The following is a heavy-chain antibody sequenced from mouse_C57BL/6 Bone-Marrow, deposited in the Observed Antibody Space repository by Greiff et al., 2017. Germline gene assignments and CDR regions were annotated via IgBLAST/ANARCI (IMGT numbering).Heavy chain of an antibody. Sequence: VQLQQSGPELVKPGASVKLSCKASGYTFTSYGISWVKQRTGQGLEWIGEIYPRSGNTYYNEKFKGKATLTADKSSSTAYMELRSLTSEDSAVYFCARGIYYDFTWFAYWGQGTLVTVSA. CDR1: GYTFTSYG. D-gene: IGHD2-4*01. CDR3: ARGIYYDFTWFAY. CDR2: IYPRSGNT. J-gene: IGHJ3*01. V-gene: IGHV1-81*01.